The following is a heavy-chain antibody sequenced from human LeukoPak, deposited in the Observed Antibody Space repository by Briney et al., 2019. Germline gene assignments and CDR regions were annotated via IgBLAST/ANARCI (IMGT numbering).Heavy chain of an antibody. J-gene: IGHJ5*02. Sequence: PGASVKVSCKASGYTFTSYDINWVRQATGQGLEWMGWMNPNSGNTGYAQKFQGRVTITRNTSISTAYMELSSLRSEDTAVYYCARGRGRDFWSGHEMNWFDPWGQGALVTVSS. CDR3: ARGRGRDFWSGHEMNWFDP. CDR2: MNPNSGNT. V-gene: IGHV1-8*03. CDR1: GYTFTSYD. D-gene: IGHD3-3*01.